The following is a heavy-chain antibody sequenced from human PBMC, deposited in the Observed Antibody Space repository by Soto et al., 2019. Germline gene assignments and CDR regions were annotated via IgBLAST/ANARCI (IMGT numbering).Heavy chain of an antibody. CDR1: GGTISSYY. D-gene: IGHD4-4*01. CDR3: ARGSWSNFPRY. CDR2: IYYSGST. Sequence: SETLSLTCTVSGGTISSYYRSWIRQPPGKGLEWIGYIYYSGSTNYNPALKSRVTRTVDTSKNQFSLKLSSVTAADTAVYYCARGSWSNFPRYWGQGTLGTAS. J-gene: IGHJ4*02. V-gene: IGHV4-59*01.